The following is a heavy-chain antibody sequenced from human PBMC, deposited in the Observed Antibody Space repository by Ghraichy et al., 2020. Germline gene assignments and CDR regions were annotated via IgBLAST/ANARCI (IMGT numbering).Heavy chain of an antibody. CDR2: IKQDGSEK. J-gene: IGHJ6*02. Sequence: GGSLRLSCAASGFTFSSYWMSWVRQAPGKGLEWVANIKQDGSEKYYVDSVKGRFTISRDNAKNSLYLQMNSLRAEDTAVYYCARDGGVVVAPIDYYYYGMDVWGQGTTFTVSS. CDR1: GFTFSSYW. D-gene: IGHD2-15*01. V-gene: IGHV3-7*01. CDR3: ARDGGVVVAPIDYYYYGMDV.